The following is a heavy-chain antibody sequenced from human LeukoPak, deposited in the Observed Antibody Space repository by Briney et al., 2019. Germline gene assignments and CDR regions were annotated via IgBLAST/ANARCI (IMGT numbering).Heavy chain of an antibody. Sequence: SETLSLTCAVSVGSISRGGYSWGWIRQPPGKGLEWIGYIYNSGSTYYNPSLKRRVTISVDRSKNQFSLKLSSVTAADTAVYYCARAPTYYYGSGSYQPNWFDPWGQGTLVTVSS. CDR1: VGSISRGGYS. D-gene: IGHD3-10*01. J-gene: IGHJ5*02. CDR3: ARAPTYYYGSGSYQPNWFDP. CDR2: IYNSGST. V-gene: IGHV4-30-2*01.